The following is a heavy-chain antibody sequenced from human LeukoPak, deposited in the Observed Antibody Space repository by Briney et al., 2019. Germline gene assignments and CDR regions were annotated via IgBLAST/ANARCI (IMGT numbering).Heavy chain of an antibody. J-gene: IGHJ4*02. V-gene: IGHV4-31*03. CDR1: GASFNSDDQY. CDR3: SRGLDSRKLGY. Sequence: SETLSLTCTVSGASFNSDDQYWNWIRQSPGKGLEWIGSVHPSGMLYNNPSLESRVTMSRDTSKNQFSLNLNSVTAADTAVYFCSRGLDSRKLGYWGQGISVTVSS. D-gene: IGHD3-22*01. CDR2: VHPSGML.